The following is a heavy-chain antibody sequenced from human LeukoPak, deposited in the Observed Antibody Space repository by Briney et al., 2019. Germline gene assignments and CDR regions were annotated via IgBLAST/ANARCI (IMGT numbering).Heavy chain of an antibody. D-gene: IGHD5-18*01. CDR2: IYTNNGGT. J-gene: IGHJ4*02. V-gene: IGHV1-2*02. CDR1: GYTFTDYH. CDR3: ARDGDSVMVEFDY. Sequence: ASVKVSCKASGYTFTDYHLYWVRQAPGQGLEWMGWIYTNNGGTNYAQKFQGRVTMTRDTSISTAYMELSRLRSDDTAVYYCARDGDSVMVEFDYWGQGTLVTVSS.